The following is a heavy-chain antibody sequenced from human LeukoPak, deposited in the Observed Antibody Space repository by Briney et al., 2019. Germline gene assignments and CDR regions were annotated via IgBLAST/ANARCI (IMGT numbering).Heavy chain of an antibody. CDR2: IYTSGST. CDR3: ARLIYSSGWYSDY. Sequence: PSETLSFTCTVSGGSISSYYWSWIRQPAGKGLEWIGRIYTSGSTSYNPSLKSRVTMSVDTSKNQFSLKLSSVTAADTAVYYCARLIYSSGWYSDYWDQGTLVTVSS. CDR1: GGSISSYY. D-gene: IGHD6-19*01. V-gene: IGHV4-4*07. J-gene: IGHJ4*02.